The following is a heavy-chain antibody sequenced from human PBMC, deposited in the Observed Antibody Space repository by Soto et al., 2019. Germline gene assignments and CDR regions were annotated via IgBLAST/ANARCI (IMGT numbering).Heavy chain of an antibody. CDR2: IIPILGIA. V-gene: IGHV1-69*02. J-gene: IGHJ6*02. CDR1: GGTFSSYI. CDR3: ANKDYDTSEYYYYGMDV. D-gene: IGHD3-22*01. Sequence: QVQLVQSGVEVKRPGSSVKVSSKASGGTFSSYIISWVRQAPGQGLEWMGRIIPILGIANYAQKFQGRVTITADKSTSTAYMELSSLRSEDTAVYFCANKDYDTSEYYYYGMDVWGQGTTVTVSS.